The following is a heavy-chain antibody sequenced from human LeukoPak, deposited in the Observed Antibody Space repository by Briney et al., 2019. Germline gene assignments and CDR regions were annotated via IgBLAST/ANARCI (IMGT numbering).Heavy chain of an antibody. CDR3: AKDGGSGMGFDP. V-gene: IGHV3-23*01. J-gene: IGHJ5*02. D-gene: IGHD3-10*01. CDR1: GFTFSNYA. Sequence: GGSLRLSCAASGFTFSNYAMTWVRQAPGKGLEWVSGIRAGGGSTNFADSVRGRFTLSTDNSKNTLYLQMNSLRAEDTAIYYCAKDGGSGMGFDPWGQGTIVTVSS. CDR2: IRAGGGST.